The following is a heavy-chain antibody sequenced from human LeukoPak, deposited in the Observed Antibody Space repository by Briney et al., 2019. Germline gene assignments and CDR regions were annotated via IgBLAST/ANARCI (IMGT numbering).Heavy chain of an antibody. V-gene: IGHV3-23*01. CDR2: ISGSGGST. CDR1: GFTFSSYA. D-gene: IGHD3-22*01. CDR3: AKGDYYDSSGQTDY. Sequence: GGSLRLSCAASGFTFSSYAMSWVRQAPGKGLEWVSAISGSGGSTYYADSVKGRFTISRDNSKNTLYLQMNSLRAEGTAVYYCAKGDYYDSSGQTDYWGQGTLVTVSS. J-gene: IGHJ4*02.